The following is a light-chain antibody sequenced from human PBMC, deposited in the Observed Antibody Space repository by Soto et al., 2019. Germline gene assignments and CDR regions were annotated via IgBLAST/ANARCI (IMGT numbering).Light chain of an antibody. J-gene: IGLJ1*01. CDR3: SSYTSSSTYV. CDR1: ASDIGRYNY. V-gene: IGLV2-8*01. CDR2: EVT. Sequence: SVLTQPPSASGSPGQSVTISCIGTASDIGRYNYVSWYQHHPGKAPKLIIYEVTKRPSGVPDHFSGSKSGNTASLTISGLQAEDEADYYCSSYTSSSTYVFGTGTKVTVL.